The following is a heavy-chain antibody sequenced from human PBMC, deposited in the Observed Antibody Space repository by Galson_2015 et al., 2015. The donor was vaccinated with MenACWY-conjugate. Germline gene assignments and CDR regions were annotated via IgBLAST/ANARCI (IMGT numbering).Heavy chain of an antibody. J-gene: IGHJ6*02. D-gene: IGHD1-26*01. Sequence: SVKVSCKASEATLNAYTISWVRQAPGEGLEWVGRIIPILGMTNYAQRFQGRVTMTADKSTSTAYMELSSLRSEDTAVYYCARDMGSVGDVWGQGTTVTVSS. CDR1: EATLNAYT. CDR3: ARDMGSVGDV. CDR2: IIPILGMT. V-gene: IGHV1-69*04.